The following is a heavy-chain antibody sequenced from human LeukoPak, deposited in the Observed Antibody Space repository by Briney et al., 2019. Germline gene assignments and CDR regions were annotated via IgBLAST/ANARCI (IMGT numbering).Heavy chain of an antibody. J-gene: IGHJ3*02. CDR2: INPNSGGT. V-gene: IGHV1-2*02. CDR3: ARVRHIVVVTAIPFTAFDI. CDR1: AYTFTGYY. Sequence: GASVKVSCKASAYTFTGYYMHWVRQAPGQGLEWMGWINPNSGGTNYAQKFQGRVTVTRDTSISTAYMELSRLRSDDTAVYYCARVRHIVVVTAIPFTAFDIWAKGQWSPCIQ. D-gene: IGHD2-21*02.